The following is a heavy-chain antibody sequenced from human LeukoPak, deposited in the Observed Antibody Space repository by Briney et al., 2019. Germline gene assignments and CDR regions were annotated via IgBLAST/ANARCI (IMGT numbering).Heavy chain of an antibody. CDR1: GFTFSSYA. J-gene: IGHJ4*02. CDR2: ISGSGGST. D-gene: IGHD3-16*02. CDR3: VLRGLSLYGYFDY. V-gene: IGHV3-23*01. Sequence: GGSLRLSCAASGFTFSSYAMSWVRRAPGKGLEWVSAISGSGGSTYYADSVKGRFTISRDNSKNTLYLQMNSLRAEDTAVYYCVLRGLSLYGYFDYWGQGILVTVSS.